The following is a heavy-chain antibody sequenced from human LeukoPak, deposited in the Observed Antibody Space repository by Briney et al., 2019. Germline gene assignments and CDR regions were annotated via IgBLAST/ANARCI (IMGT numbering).Heavy chain of an antibody. CDR3: ATAATAGTMRYANY. CDR2: ISSSGSTI. Sequence: GGSLRLSCAASGFTFSDYYMSWIRQAPGKGLEWVSYISSSGSTIYYADSVKGRFTISRDNAKNSLYLQMNSLRAEDTAVYYCATAATAGTMRYANYWGQGTLVTVSS. D-gene: IGHD6-25*01. V-gene: IGHV3-11*01. J-gene: IGHJ4*02. CDR1: GFTFSDYY.